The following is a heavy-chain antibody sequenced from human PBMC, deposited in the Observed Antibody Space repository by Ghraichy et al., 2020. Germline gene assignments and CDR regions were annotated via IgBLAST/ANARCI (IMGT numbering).Heavy chain of an antibody. CDR2: ISSSSSVI. V-gene: IGHV3-48*01. D-gene: IGHD2-15*01. J-gene: IGHJ4*02. CDR1: GFTFSTYS. CDR3: ARDKGGVDY. Sequence: GESLNISCADSGFTFSTYSMNWVRQAPGKGLEWLSYISSSSSVIYYADSVKGRFTISRDNAKNSLYLQMNSLRAEDTAVYYCARDKGGVDYWGQGTLVTVSS.